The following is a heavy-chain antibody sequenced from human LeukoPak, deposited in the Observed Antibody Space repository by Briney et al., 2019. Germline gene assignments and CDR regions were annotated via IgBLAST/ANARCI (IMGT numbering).Heavy chain of an antibody. D-gene: IGHD2/OR15-2a*01. CDR3: AKEGAYPIIAYDS. Sequence: GGSLRLSCGASGFTFSNYWMNWVRQAPGKGLEWAANIKQDGSEKYYVDSVKGRFTVSRDNAKNSLYLQMNSLRAEDTAVYYCAKEGAYPIIAYDSWGQGTLVTVSS. CDR1: GFTFSNYW. J-gene: IGHJ5*01. V-gene: IGHV3-7*01. CDR2: IKQDGSEK.